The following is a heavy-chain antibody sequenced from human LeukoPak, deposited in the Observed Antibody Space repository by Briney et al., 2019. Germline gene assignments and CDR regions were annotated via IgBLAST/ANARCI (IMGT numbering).Heavy chain of an antibody. CDR2: ISSSSSTI. Sequence: GGSLRLSCAASGFTFSSYSMNWVRQAPGKGLEWVSYISSSSSTIYYADSVKGRFTISRDNAKNSLYLQMNGLRAEDTAVYYCARRNYDFWSGPDYYYGMDVWGQGTTVTVSS. CDR3: ARRNYDFWSGPDYYYGMDV. CDR1: GFTFSSYS. D-gene: IGHD3-3*01. J-gene: IGHJ6*02. V-gene: IGHV3-48*01.